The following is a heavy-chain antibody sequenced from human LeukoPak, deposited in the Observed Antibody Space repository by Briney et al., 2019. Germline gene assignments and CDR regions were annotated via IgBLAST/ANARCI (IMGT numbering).Heavy chain of an antibody. D-gene: IGHD3-3*01. CDR1: GFTFSRYW. J-gene: IGHJ4*02. CDR2: IKQDGSEK. Sequence: GGSLRLSCAASGFTFSRYWMSWVRQAPGKGLEWVSNIKQDGSEKYYVDSVKDRFTISRDNAKNSLYLQMNNLRAEDTAVYYCARDRENNNFWSGYSGWGQGTLVTVSS. CDR3: ARDRENNNFWSGYSG. V-gene: IGHV3-7*01.